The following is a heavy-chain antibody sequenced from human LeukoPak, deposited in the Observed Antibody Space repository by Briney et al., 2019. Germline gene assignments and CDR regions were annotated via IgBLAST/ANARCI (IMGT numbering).Heavy chain of an antibody. D-gene: IGHD5-18*01. CDR1: GGTFSSYA. CDR3: ARSYGYSYGAFDY. CDR2: IIPIFGTA. Sequence: SVKVSCKASGGTFSSYAISWVRQAPGQGLEWVGRIIPIFGTANYAQKFQGRVTITTDESTSTAYMELSSLRSEDTAVYYCARSYGYSYGAFDYWGQGTLVTVSS. V-gene: IGHV1-69*05. J-gene: IGHJ4*02.